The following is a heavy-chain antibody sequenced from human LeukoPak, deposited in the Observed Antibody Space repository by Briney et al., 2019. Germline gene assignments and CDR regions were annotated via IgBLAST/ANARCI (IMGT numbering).Heavy chain of an antibody. CDR1: GGSISTYY. CDR2: IYNSGST. J-gene: IGHJ4*02. D-gene: IGHD6-13*01. CDR3: ARENSNSWYLDY. V-gene: IGHV4-59*01. Sequence: SETLSLTCTVSGGSISTYYWSWIRQPPGKGLEWIGYIYNSGSTNYNPSLKSRVTISVDTSKNQFSLKLSSVTAADAAVYYCARENSNSWYLDYWGQGTLVTVSS.